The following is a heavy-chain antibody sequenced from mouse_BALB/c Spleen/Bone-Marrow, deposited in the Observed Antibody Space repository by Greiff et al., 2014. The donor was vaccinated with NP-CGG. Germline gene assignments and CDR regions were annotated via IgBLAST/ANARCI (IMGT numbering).Heavy chain of an antibody. CDR1: GYAFTNHL. D-gene: IGHD3-3*01. Sequence: QVQLQQSGAELVRPGTSVKVSCKASGYAFTNHLIEWVKQRPGQGLEWIGMINAGSGGTNYNEKFKGKATLTADKSSSTAYMQLSSLTSDDSAVYFCARRDGSYFDYWGQGTTLTVSS. CDR3: ARRDGSYFDY. CDR2: INAGSGGT. J-gene: IGHJ2*01. V-gene: IGHV1-54*01.